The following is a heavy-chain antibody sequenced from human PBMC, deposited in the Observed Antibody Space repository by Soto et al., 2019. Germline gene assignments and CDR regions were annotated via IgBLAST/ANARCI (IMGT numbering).Heavy chain of an antibody. CDR2: ISGSGGST. J-gene: IGHJ6*03. V-gene: IGHV3-23*01. D-gene: IGHD5-18*01. CDR3: AYDTAMAYYYYLDV. CDR1: GFSFSSYA. Sequence: PGGSLRLSCAASGFSFSSYAMSWVRQAPGKGLEWVSAISGSGGSTYYADSVKGRFTISRDNSKNTLYLQMNSLRAEDTAVYYCAYDTAMAYYYYLDVRGKGTTVTVSS.